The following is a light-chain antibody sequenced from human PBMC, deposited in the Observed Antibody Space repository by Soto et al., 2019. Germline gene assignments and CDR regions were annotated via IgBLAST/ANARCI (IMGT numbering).Light chain of an antibody. CDR2: AAS. CDR1: QSISTY. J-gene: IGKJ5*01. Sequence: DIQLTHSPSPLSASVGDRVAITCVASQSISTYLNWYQQKPGKAPKVLIYAASNLQIGVPPRFSGSGSGTDFTLTISSLQPEDVATYFCQQSYRTPITFGQGTRLEI. V-gene: IGKV1-39*01. CDR3: QQSYRTPIT.